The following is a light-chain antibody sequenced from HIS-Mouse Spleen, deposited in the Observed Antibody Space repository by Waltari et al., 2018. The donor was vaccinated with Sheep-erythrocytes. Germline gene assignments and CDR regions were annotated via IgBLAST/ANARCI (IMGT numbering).Light chain of an antibody. CDR3: CSYAGSYNHV. CDR2: DVS. J-gene: IGLJ1*01. V-gene: IGLV2-11*01. Sequence: QSALTQPLSVSGSPGQSVTISCTGTSSDAGVYNYFSWYQQHPGKAPKLMIYDVSKRPSGVPDRFSGSKSGNTASLTISGLQAEDEADYYCCSYAGSYNHVFATGTKVTVL. CDR1: SSDAGVYNY.